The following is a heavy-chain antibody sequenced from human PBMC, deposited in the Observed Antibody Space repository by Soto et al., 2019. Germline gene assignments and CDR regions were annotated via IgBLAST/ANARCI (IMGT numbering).Heavy chain of an antibody. V-gene: IGHV3-23*01. D-gene: IGHD3-10*01. CDR1: GFTFSSYA. CDR2: ISGSGGST. Sequence: GGSLRLSCAASGFTFSSYAMSWVRQAPGKGLEWVSAISGSGGSTYYADSVKGRFTISRDNSKNTLYLQMNSLRAEDTAVYYCAKYGSGSYYIFPAGYFDYWGQGTLVTVSS. CDR3: AKYGSGSYYIFPAGYFDY. J-gene: IGHJ4*02.